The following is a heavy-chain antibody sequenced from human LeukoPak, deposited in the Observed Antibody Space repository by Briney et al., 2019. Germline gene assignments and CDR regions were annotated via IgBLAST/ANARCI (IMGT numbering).Heavy chain of an antibody. V-gene: IGHV3-30*04. J-gene: IGHJ6*02. D-gene: IGHD1-14*01. Sequence: GRSLRLSCAASGFTFSSYAMHWVRQAPGKGLEWVAVISYDGSNKYYADSVKGRFTISRDNSKNTLYLQVNSLRTEDTAVYYCAREGVAPEGYYYGLDVWGQGTTVTVSS. CDR3: AREGVAPEGYYYGLDV. CDR2: ISYDGSNK. CDR1: GFTFSSYA.